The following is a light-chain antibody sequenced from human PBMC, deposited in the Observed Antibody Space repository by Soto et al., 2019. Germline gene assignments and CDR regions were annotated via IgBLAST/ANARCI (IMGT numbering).Light chain of an antibody. V-gene: IGKV3-20*01. CDR3: QQYGSSVYT. CDR1: QSVDSNY. Sequence: ENVLTQSPGTLSLSPGERATLSCRASQSVDSNYLAWYQHKPGQTPRLFLYGTSTRATGIPDRFSGSGSGTDFTLAINGLEPEDFAVYYCQQYGSSVYTFGQGTKLEIK. CDR2: GTS. J-gene: IGKJ2*01.